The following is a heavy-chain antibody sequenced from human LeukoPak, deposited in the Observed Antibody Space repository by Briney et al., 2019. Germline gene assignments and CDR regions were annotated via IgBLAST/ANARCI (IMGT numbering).Heavy chain of an antibody. CDR2: TSGSGVNS. V-gene: IGHV3-23*01. J-gene: IGHJ4*02. CDR3: AKEYSGYDFEY. Sequence: GGSLRLSCAASGFTLRSYDMSWVRQAPGKGLEWVAATSGSGVNSYYADSVRGRFTISRDNSQNTLYLQMDSLRAEDTALYYCAKEYSGYDFEYWGQGTLVTVSS. CDR1: GFTLRSYD. D-gene: IGHD5-12*01.